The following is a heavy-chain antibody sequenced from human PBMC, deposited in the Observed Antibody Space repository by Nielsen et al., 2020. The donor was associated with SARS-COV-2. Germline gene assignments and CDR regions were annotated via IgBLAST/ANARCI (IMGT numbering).Heavy chain of an antibody. CDR1: GGTFSSYA. CDR2: MNPNSGNT. Sequence: ASVKVSCKASGGTFSSYAISWVRQALGQGLEWMGWMNPNSGNTGYAQKFQGRVTMTRNTSISTAYMELSSLRSEDTAVYYCARSPRADYWGQGTLVTVSS. V-gene: IGHV1-8*02. J-gene: IGHJ4*02. CDR3: ARSPRADY.